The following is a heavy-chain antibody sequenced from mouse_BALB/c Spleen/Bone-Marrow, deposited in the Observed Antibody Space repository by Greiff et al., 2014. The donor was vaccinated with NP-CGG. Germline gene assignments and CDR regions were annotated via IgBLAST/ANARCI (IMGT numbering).Heavy chain of an antibody. CDR2: ISSDSSTI. D-gene: IGHD1-1*01. CDR1: GFTFSSFG. J-gene: IGHJ4*01. Sequence: EVKLMESGGGLVQPGGSRKLSCAASGFTFSSFGIHWVRQAPEKGLEWVAYISSDSSTIYYADTVKGRFTISRDNPKNTLFLQMTSLRSEDTAMYYCARSNYVGYCAMDYWGQGTSVTVSS. V-gene: IGHV5-17*02. CDR3: ARSNYVGYCAMDY.